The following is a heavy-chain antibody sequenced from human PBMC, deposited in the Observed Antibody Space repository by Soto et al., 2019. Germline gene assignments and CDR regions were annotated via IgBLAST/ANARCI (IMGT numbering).Heavy chain of an antibody. CDR3: AREDYDYVWGSYRYYFDY. Sequence: QVQLVQSGAEVKKPGASVKVSCKASGYTFTSYGISWVRQAPGQGLEWMGWISAYNGNTNHVQKLQGRVTMTTDTSTSTAYMELRSLRSDDTAVYYCAREDYDYVWGSYRYYFDYWGQGTLVTVSS. CDR1: GYTFTSYG. CDR2: ISAYNGNT. D-gene: IGHD3-16*02. V-gene: IGHV1-18*04. J-gene: IGHJ4*02.